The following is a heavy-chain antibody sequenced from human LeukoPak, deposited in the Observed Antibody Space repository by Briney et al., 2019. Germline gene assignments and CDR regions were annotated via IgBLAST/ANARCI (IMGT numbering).Heavy chain of an antibody. J-gene: IGHJ4*02. CDR3: AKKAFYDSSGPAGY. V-gene: IGHV3-23*01. CDR2: ISGSGGST. D-gene: IGHD3-22*01. Sequence: GGSLRLSCAASGFTFSSYGMSWVRQAPGKGLEWVSAISGSGGSTYYADSVKGRFTISRDNSKNTLYLQMNSLRAEDTAVYYCAKKAFYDSSGPAGYWGQGTLVTVSS. CDR1: GFTFSSYG.